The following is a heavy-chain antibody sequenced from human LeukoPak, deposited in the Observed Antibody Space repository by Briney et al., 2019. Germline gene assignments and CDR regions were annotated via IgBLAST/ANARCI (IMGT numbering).Heavy chain of an antibody. CDR3: ARSFLGGWYYFDY. CDR1: GGPISSGDYY. V-gene: IGHV4-30-4*01. J-gene: IGHJ4*02. D-gene: IGHD6-19*01. Sequence: SETLSLTCTVSGGPISSGDYYWSWIRQPPGKGLEWIGYIYYSGSTYYNPSLKSRVTISVDTSKNQFSLKLSSVTAADTAVYYCARSFLGGWYYFDYWGQGTLVTVSS. CDR2: IYYSGST.